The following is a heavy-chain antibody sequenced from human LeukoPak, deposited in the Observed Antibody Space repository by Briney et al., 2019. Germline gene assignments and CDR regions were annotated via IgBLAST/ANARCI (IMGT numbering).Heavy chain of an antibody. CDR3: ARDYDFWSGYPSLYYYYYGMDV. Sequence: PGGSLRLSCAASGFTFSDFAMNWVRQAPGKGLEWVSYISSSGSTIYHADSVKGRFTISRDNAKNSLYLQMNSLRAEDTAVYYCARDYDFWSGYPSLYYYYYGMDVWGQGTTVTVSS. J-gene: IGHJ6*02. CDR1: GFTFSDFA. CDR2: ISSSGSTI. D-gene: IGHD3-3*01. V-gene: IGHV3-48*03.